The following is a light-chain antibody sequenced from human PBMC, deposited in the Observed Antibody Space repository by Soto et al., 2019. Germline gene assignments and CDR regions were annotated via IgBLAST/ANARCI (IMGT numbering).Light chain of an antibody. CDR2: GAS. CDR3: QQYNNWLST. J-gene: IGKJ4*01. V-gene: IGKV3-15*01. Sequence: EIVMTQSPATLSVSPGERATLSCRASQSVSRNLAWYQQKPGQAPRLLIYGASTRATGIPARFSGSGSGTEFTLTISSLQSEDFAVYYCQQYNNWLSTFGGGTKVEIK. CDR1: QSVSRN.